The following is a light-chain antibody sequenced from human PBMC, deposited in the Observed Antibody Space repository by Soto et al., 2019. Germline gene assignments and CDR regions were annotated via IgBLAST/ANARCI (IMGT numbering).Light chain of an antibody. V-gene: IGKV3-11*01. CDR2: DVS. J-gene: IGKJ1*01. CDR3: QQRSNWPRT. CDR1: QNMSSY. Sequence: VVLTHSSATLSLSQCKRADLSASARQNMSSYLIWYQQKPGQAPRLLIYDVSNRATGIPARFSGSGSGTDFTLTISSLEPEDFAVYYCQQRSNWPRTFGQGTKV.